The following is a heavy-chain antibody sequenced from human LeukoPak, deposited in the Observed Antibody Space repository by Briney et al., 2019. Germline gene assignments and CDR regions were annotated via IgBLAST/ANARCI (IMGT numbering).Heavy chain of an antibody. D-gene: IGHD3-10*01. Sequence: SSETLSLTCAVYGGSFSGYYWTWIRQPPGKGLEWIGEINYSGSTNYNPSLKSRVTISVDTSKNQFSLKLSSVTAADTAVYYCARVLLWFGELLSNWFDPWGQGTLVTVSS. CDR1: GGSFSGYY. J-gene: IGHJ5*02. V-gene: IGHV4-34*01. CDR2: INYSGST. CDR3: ARVLLWFGELLSNWFDP.